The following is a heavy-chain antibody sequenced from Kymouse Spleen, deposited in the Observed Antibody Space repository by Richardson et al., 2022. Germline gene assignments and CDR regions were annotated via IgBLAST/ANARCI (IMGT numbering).Heavy chain of an antibody. Sequence: QVQLQESGPGLVKPSETLSLTCTVSGGSVSSGSYYWSWIRQPPGKGLEWIGYIYYSGSTNYNPSLKSRVTISVDTSKNQFSLKLSSVTAADTAVYYCATRGSSWYGWGQGTLVTVSS. J-gene: IGHJ4*02,IGHJ5*02. D-gene: IGHD6-13*01. CDR3: ATRGSSWYG. CDR1: GGSVSSGSYY. V-gene: IGHV4-61*01. CDR2: IYYSGST.